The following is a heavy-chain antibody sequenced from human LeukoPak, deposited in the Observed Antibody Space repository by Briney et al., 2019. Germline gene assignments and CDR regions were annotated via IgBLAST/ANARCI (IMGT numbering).Heavy chain of an antibody. D-gene: IGHD2-2*01. CDR3: ARGGGRYCSSTSCYHNWFDP. CDR1: GGSFSGYY. CDR2: INHSGST. V-gene: IGHV4-34*01. J-gene: IGHJ5*02. Sequence: SETLSLTCAVYGGSFSGYYWSWIRQPPGKGLEWIGEINHSGSTNYNPSLKSRVTISVDTSKNQFSLKLSPVTAAATAVYYCARGGGRYCSSTSCYHNWFDPWGQGTLVTVSS.